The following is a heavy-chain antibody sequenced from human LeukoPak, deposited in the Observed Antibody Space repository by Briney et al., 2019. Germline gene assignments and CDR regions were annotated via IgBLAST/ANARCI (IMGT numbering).Heavy chain of an antibody. J-gene: IGHJ1*01. CDR2: IYYSGST. CDR3: ARLLYSPEAEYFQH. Sequence: SETLSLTCTVSGGSISSSSYYWGWIRQPPGKGLEWIGSIYYSGSTYYNPSLKSRVTISVDTTKNQFSLKLSSVTAADTAVYYCARLLYSPEAEYFQHWGQGTLVTVSS. D-gene: IGHD4-11*01. V-gene: IGHV4-39*01. CDR1: GGSISSSSYY.